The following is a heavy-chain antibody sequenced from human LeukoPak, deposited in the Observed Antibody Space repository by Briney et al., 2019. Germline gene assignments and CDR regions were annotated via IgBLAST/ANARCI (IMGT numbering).Heavy chain of an antibody. CDR1: GGSISSGDYY. CDR3: ARAPILAAGHQNLYYYYGMDV. CDR2: INHSGST. V-gene: IGHV4-39*07. D-gene: IGHD6-13*01. J-gene: IGHJ6*02. Sequence: SETLSLTCTVSGGSISSGDYYWSWIRQPPGKGLEWIGEINHSGSTNYNPSLKSRVTISVDTSKNQFSLKLSSVTAADTAVYYCARAPILAAGHQNLYYYYGMDVWGQGTTVTVSS.